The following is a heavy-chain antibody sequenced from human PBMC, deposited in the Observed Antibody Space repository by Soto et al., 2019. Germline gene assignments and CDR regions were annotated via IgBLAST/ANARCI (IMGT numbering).Heavy chain of an antibody. Sequence: QVQLVQSGAEVKKPGSSVKVSCKASGGTFSSYAISWVRQAPGQGLEWMGGIIPIFGTANYAQKFQGRVRXPXAXXTTTAYMERRSLRSEDTAVYYFAWGPDTARAPFEYWGQGNLVTVSS. D-gene: IGHD5-18*01. J-gene: IGHJ4*02. CDR2: IIPIFGTA. CDR1: GGTFSSYA. CDR3: AWGPDTARAPFEY. V-gene: IGHV1-69*05.